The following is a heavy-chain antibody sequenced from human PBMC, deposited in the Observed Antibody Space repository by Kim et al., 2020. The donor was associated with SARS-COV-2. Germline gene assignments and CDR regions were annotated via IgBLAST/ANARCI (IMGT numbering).Heavy chain of an antibody. V-gene: IGHV1-3*01. CDR1: GYTFTSYA. D-gene: IGHD3-10*01. J-gene: IGHJ4*02. Sequence: ASVKVSCKASGYTFTSYAMHWVRQAPGQRLEWMGWINAGNGNTKYSQKFQGRVTITRDTSASTAYMELSSLRSEDTAVYYCARDYMVRGVITLEYWGQGTLVTVSS. CDR3: ARDYMVRGVITLEY. CDR2: INAGNGNT.